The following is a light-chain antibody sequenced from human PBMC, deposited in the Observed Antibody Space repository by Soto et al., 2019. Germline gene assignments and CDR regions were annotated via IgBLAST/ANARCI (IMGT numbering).Light chain of an antibody. J-gene: IGLJ1*01. CDR2: DVS. CDR1: SSDVGGYNY. Sequence: QSALTQPRSVSGSPGQSVTISCTGTSSDVGGYNYVSWYQQHPGKAPKLMIYDVSKRPSGVPDRLPGSKSGNTSSLTNSGLQAEDEADHYCCSYAGSYYVFGTGTKLTVL. CDR3: CSYAGSYYV. V-gene: IGLV2-11*01.